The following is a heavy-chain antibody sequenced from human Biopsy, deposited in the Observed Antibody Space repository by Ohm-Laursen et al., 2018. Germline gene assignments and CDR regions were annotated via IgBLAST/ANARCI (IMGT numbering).Heavy chain of an antibody. CDR1: GFTFSSYG. D-gene: IGHD3-10*01. CDR2: IWYDGSNK. J-gene: IGHJ6*02. Sequence: SLRLSCAASGFTFSSYGIHWVRQAPGKGLEWVAVIWYDGSNKYSADSVKGRFSISRDNFKNTVYLQMNSLRAADTAVYYCARDRYYGSESYYSHYNMDVWGQGTTVSVSS. V-gene: IGHV3-33*01. CDR3: ARDRYYGSESYYSHYNMDV.